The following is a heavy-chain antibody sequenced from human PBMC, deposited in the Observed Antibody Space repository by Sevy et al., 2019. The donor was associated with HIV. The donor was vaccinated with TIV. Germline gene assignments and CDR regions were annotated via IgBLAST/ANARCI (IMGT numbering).Heavy chain of an antibody. CDR1: GCPLSSHY. J-gene: IGHJ4*02. V-gene: IGHV4-59*11. CDR2: FYFTGIT. D-gene: IGHD3-22*01. Sequence: SETLSLICTVSGCPLSSHYWSWVRQTPGKGLEWVGYFYFTGITNYNPSPKSRVTMSADTSTNRVSLKLSSVTAADTAVYYCARVPSPYYDSSGDLIREYYFDSWGQGTPVTVSS. CDR3: ARVPSPYYDSSGDLIREYYFDS.